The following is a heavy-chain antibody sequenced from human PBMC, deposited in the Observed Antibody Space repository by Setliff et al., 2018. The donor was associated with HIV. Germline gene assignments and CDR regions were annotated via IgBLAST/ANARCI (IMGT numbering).Heavy chain of an antibody. J-gene: IGHJ4*02. CDR2: RSTTGST. CDR3: ASHSPSDY. CDR1: GDSISSYF. Sequence: SETLSLTCTVSGDSISSYFWSWIRQSPGKGLEWIGFRSTTGSTNYNPSLRSRVTISVDTSKNPFSLRLTSVTAADTAVYYCASHSPSDYWGQGTLVTVSS. V-gene: IGHV4-4*09.